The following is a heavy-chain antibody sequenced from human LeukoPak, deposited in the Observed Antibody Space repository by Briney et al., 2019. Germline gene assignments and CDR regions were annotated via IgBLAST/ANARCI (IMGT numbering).Heavy chain of an antibody. D-gene: IGHD3-3*01. V-gene: IGHV3-30*02. CDR2: IRYDGSNR. J-gene: IGHJ2*01. Sequence: PGGSLRLSCAASGFTFSNYGMYWVRQAPGMGLGWVASIRYDGSNRYYADSVRGRFTISRDNSKNTLYLQMNSLRAEDTAVYYCAKDPSYYDFWSGSSPNWYFDLWGRGTLVTVSS. CDR3: AKDPSYYDFWSGSSPNWYFDL. CDR1: GFTFSNYG.